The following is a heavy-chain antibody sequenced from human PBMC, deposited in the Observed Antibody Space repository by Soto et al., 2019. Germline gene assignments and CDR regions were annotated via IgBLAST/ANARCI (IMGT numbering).Heavy chain of an antibody. CDR2: ISSSSNYI. V-gene: IGHV3-21*01. D-gene: IGHD2-15*01. J-gene: IGHJ5*02. CDR1: GFTFSSYS. Sequence: EVQLVESGGGLVKPGGSLSLSCAASGFTFSSYSMNWVRQAPGKGLEWVSCISSSSNYIDYADSVKGRYTISRDNAKNSPYLQMNSMRAEDTAVYYCAVIGVVAATHWFDPWGQGTLVTFAS. CDR3: AVIGVVAATHWFDP.